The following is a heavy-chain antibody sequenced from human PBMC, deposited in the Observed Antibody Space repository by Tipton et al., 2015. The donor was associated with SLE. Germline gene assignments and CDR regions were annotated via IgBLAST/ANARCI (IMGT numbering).Heavy chain of an antibody. J-gene: IGHJ6*02. CDR2: IRYDGSNK. CDR3: AKEGGPIVVVPLLV. Sequence: SLRLSCAASGFTFSSYGMHWVRQAPGKGLEWVAFIRYDGSNKYYADSVKGRFTISRDNSKNTLYLQMNSLRAEDTAVYYCAKEGGPIVVVPLLVWGQGATVTVSS. D-gene: IGHD2-2*01. V-gene: IGHV3-30*02. CDR1: GFTFSSYG.